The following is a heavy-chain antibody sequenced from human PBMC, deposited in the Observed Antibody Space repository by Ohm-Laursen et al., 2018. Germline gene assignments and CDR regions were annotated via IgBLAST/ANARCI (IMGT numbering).Heavy chain of an antibody. Sequence: ASVKVSCKASGYTFSSYDIIWVRQASGQGPEWMGWMNPNSHNTGYARKFRGRVSMTSDSSISTDYMELSSLRSEDTAVYYCAKAPVDGYCSSTSCYSPPGFDPWGQGTLVTVSS. CDR2: MNPNSHNT. D-gene: IGHD2-2*02. V-gene: IGHV1-8*01. CDR3: AKAPVDGYCSSTSCYSPPGFDP. J-gene: IGHJ5*02. CDR1: GYTFSSYD.